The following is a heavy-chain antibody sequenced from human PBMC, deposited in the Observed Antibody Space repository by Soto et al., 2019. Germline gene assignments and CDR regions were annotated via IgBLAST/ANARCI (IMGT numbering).Heavy chain of an antibody. CDR3: ARGISIVRAATTINWFDP. J-gene: IGHJ5*02. V-gene: IGHV4-59*08. CDR1: GGSISSYY. D-gene: IGHD3-10*01. Sequence: SETLSLTCTVSGGSISSYYWSWIRQPPGKGLEWIGYIYYSGSTNYNPSLKSRVTISVDTSKNQFSLKLISVTAADTAVYYCARGISIVRAATTINWFDPWRQGPLVNVPQ. CDR2: IYYSGST.